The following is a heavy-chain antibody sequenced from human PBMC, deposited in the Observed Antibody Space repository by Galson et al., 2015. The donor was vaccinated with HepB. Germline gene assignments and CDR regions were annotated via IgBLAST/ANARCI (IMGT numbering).Heavy chain of an antibody. V-gene: IGHV4-31*03. CDR1: GGSISSGGYY. Sequence: TLSLTCTVSGGSISSGGYYWSWIRQHPGTGLEWIGYIYYSGSTYYNPSLKSRVTISVDTSKNQFSLKLSSVTAADTAVYYCARDKVYAIQNYGMDVWGQGTTVTVSS. CDR3: ARDKVYAIQNYGMDV. CDR2: IYYSGST. D-gene: IGHD2-8*01. J-gene: IGHJ6*02.